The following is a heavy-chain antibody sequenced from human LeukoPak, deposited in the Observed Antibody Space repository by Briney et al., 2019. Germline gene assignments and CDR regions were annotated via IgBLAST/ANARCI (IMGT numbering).Heavy chain of an antibody. Sequence: PSETLSLTCSVSGGSISRSSYYWGWTRQPPGKGLEWIGSIYYSGSTYYNPSLKSRVTISVDTSKNQFSLKLSSVTAADTAVYYCARAVGRGDLIDYWSQGTLVTVSS. D-gene: IGHD2-21*02. V-gene: IGHV4-39*07. CDR2: IYYSGST. CDR1: GGSISRSSYY. CDR3: ARAVGRGDLIDY. J-gene: IGHJ4*02.